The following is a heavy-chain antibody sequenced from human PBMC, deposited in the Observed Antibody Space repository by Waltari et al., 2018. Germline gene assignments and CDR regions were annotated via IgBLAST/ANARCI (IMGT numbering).Heavy chain of an antibody. CDR3: ARDPEFGVDAFDV. Sequence: EVQLVESGGDLVQPGGSLRLSCTASGFSFGSYWMTWVRQAPGKVLEWVDKNRQDVGEKYYVDSVKGRFTISRDNAKNSLYLQMSSLRAEDTAVYYCARDPEFGVDAFDVWGLGTMVTVSS. J-gene: IGHJ3*01. V-gene: IGHV3-7*04. D-gene: IGHD3-16*01. CDR2: NRQDVGEK. CDR1: GFSFGSYW.